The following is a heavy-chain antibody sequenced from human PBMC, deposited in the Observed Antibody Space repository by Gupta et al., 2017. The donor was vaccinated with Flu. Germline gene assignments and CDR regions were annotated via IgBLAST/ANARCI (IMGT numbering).Heavy chain of an antibody. V-gene: IGHV3-48*03. Sequence: EVLLVESGGGLVQPGGSLRLSCTASGFDFNSYEMSWVRQAPGRGLGWVAFISSSAVTYYTDPVRGRFTISRDNANNLLYLQMSSLRGEDTAVYYCARGHWDNWGQGTLVTVSS. J-gene: IGHJ4*02. CDR2: ISSSAVT. CDR1: GFDFNSYE. CDR3: ARGHWDN.